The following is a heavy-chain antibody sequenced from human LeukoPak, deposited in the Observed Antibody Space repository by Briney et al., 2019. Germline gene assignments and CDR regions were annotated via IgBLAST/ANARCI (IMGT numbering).Heavy chain of an antibody. Sequence: PSETLSLTCTVSGGSISSGSYYWSWIRQPAGKGLEWIGRIYTSGSTKYNPSLKSRVTISVDTSKNQFSLKLSSVTAAGTAVYYCARVSPYEGNWFDPWGQGTLVTVSS. V-gene: IGHV4-61*02. D-gene: IGHD5-12*01. CDR2: IYTSGST. CDR3: ARVSPYEGNWFDP. J-gene: IGHJ5*02. CDR1: GGSISSGSYY.